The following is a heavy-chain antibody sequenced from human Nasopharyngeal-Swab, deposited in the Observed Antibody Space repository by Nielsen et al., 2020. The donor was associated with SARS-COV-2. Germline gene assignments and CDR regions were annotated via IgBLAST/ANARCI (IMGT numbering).Heavy chain of an antibody. CDR1: GFTFSSYA. J-gene: IGHJ4*02. CDR2: ISYDGSNK. CDR3: ARGLPAVAEYFDY. V-gene: IGHV3-30-3*01. Sequence: GESLKISCAASGFTFSSYAMHWVRQAPGKGLEWAAVISYDGSNKYYADSVKGRLTISRDNSKNTLYLQMNSLRAEDTAVYYCARGLPAVAEYFDYWGQGTLVTVSS. D-gene: IGHD6-19*01.